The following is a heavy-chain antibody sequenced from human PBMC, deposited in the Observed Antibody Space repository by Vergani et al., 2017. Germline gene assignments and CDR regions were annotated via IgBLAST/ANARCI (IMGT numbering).Heavy chain of an antibody. Sequence: QLQLQESGPGLVKPSETLSLTCTVSGGSISSSSYYWGWIRQPPGKGLEWIGSIYYSGSTYYNPSLKSRVTISVDTSKNQFSLKLRSVTAADTAVYYCGRHAVYYYFDYWGQGTLVTVSS. CDR3: GRHAVYYYFDY. CDR2: IYYSGST. CDR1: GGSISSSSYY. J-gene: IGHJ4*02. V-gene: IGHV4-39*01. D-gene: IGHD5/OR15-5a*01.